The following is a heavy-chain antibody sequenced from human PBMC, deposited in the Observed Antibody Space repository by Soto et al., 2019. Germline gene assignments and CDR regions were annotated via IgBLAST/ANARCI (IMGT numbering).Heavy chain of an antibody. J-gene: IGHJ1*01. CDR1: GFTFSSYA. Sequence: LRLSCAASGFTFSSYAMSWVRQAPGKGLEWVSGISGSGDSTYYADSVKGRFTISRDNSKNTLYLQMNSLRAEDTAVYYCAKGVPGIAVAGTGYFQQWGQGTLVTVSS. V-gene: IGHV3-23*01. D-gene: IGHD6-19*01. CDR3: AKGVPGIAVAGTGYFQQ. CDR2: ISGSGDST.